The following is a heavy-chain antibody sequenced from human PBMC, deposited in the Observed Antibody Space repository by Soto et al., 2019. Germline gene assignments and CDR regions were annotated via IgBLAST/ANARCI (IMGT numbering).Heavy chain of an antibody. V-gene: IGHV3-30*18. CDR1: GFTFSSYG. CDR2: ISYDGSNK. J-gene: IGHJ6*02. D-gene: IGHD1-20*01. CDR3: AKDRHGITGTYDYYGMDV. Sequence: QVQLVESGGGVVQPGRSLRLSCAASGFTFSSYGMHWVRQAPGKGLEWVAVISYDGSNKYYADSVKGRFTISRDNSKNTLYLQMNSLRAEDTAVYYCAKDRHGITGTYDYYGMDVWGQGTTVTVSS.